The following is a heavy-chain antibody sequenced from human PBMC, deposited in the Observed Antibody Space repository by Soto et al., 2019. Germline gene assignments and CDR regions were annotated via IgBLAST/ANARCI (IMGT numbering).Heavy chain of an antibody. J-gene: IGHJ4*02. D-gene: IGHD3-22*01. V-gene: IGHV3-21*01. Sequence: GGSLRLSCAASGFTFSTYFMKWVRQAPGKGLEWVSSMSTNSYYIYYADSVKGRFTISRDNAKNSLYLQMNSLRVEDTAVYYCARLSSGSIDYWGQGTLVTVSS. CDR1: GFTFSTYF. CDR2: MSTNSYYI. CDR3: ARLSSGSIDY.